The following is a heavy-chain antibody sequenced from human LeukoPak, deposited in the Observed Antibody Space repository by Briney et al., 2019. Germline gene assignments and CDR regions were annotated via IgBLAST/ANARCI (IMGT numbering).Heavy chain of an antibody. J-gene: IGHJ4*02. D-gene: IGHD3-9*01. Sequence: SETLSLTCTVSGGSISSSSYYWGWIRQPPGKGLEWIGSIYYSGSTYYNPSLKSRVTISVDTSKNQFSLKLSSVTAADTAVYYCARDNTYDILTGWSSFDYWGQGTLVTVSS. CDR3: ARDNTYDILTGWSSFDY. CDR2: IYYSGST. V-gene: IGHV4-39*07. CDR1: GGSISSSSYY.